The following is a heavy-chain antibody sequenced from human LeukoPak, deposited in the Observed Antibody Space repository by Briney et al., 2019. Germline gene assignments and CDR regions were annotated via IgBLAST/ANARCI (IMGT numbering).Heavy chain of an antibody. Sequence: GGSLRLSCAASGFTFSRYWMDWVRQAPGKGLLWVSRINSDGSSTSYADSVKGRFTISRDNAKNTLYLQMNTLRAEDTAIYYCRSAADTGDAFDIWGQGTMVTVSS. J-gene: IGHJ3*02. D-gene: IGHD6-13*01. V-gene: IGHV3-74*01. CDR3: RSAADTGDAFDI. CDR2: INSDGSST. CDR1: GFTFSRYW.